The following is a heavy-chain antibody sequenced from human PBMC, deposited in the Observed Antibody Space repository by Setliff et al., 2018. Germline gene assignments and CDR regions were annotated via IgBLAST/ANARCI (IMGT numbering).Heavy chain of an antibody. CDR3: ARGQYSSGWYGLVDY. CDR1: GGSISSSSYY. CDR2: IYYSGST. J-gene: IGHJ4*02. Sequence: LSLTCTVSGGSISSSSYYWGWIRQPPGKGLEWIGSIYYSGSTYYKPSLKSRVTISVDTSKNQFSLKLRSVTAADTAVYYCARGQYSSGWYGLVDYWGQGTRVTV. V-gene: IGHV4-39*07. D-gene: IGHD6-19*01.